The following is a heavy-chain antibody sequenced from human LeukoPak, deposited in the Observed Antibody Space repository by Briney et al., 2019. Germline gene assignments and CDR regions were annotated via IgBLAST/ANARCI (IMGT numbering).Heavy chain of an antibody. D-gene: IGHD3-22*01. V-gene: IGHV1-18*01. CDR2: ISAYNGNT. J-gene: IGHJ4*02. Sequence: ASVKVSCKASGYTFTSYGISWVRQAPGQGLEWMGWISAYNGNTNYAQKLQGRVTMTTDTSTSTAYMELRSLRSDDTAVYYCARDPYDSSGYYIHYFDYWGQGTLVTVSS. CDR3: ARDPYDSSGYYIHYFDY. CDR1: GYTFTSYG.